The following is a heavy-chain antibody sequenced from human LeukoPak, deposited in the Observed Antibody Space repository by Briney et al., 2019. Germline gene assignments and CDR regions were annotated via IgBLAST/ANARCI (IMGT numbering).Heavy chain of an antibody. J-gene: IGHJ4*02. CDR3: ARDLSTVRFPSYFDY. CDR2: ISSSSSYI. V-gene: IGHV3-21*01. D-gene: IGHD3-3*01. Sequence: PGGSLRLSCAASGFTFSSYSMNWVRQAPGKGLEWVSSISSSSSYIYYADSVKGRFTISRDNAKNSLYLQMNSLRAEDTAVYYCARDLSTVRFPSYFDYWGQGTLVAVSS. CDR1: GFTFSSYS.